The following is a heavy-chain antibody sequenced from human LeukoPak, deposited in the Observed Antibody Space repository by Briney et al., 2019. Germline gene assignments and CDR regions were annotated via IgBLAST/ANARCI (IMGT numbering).Heavy chain of an antibody. D-gene: IGHD1-26*01. CDR3: AREMYSGSYPFDF. Sequence: PGGSLRLSCAASGFTFSSYSMNWVRQAPGKGLEWVSYISSTSSYIYYADSVKGRFSISRDNAKNSLYLQMSSLRAEDTAVYYCAREMYSGSYPFDFWGQGTLVTVSS. CDR2: ISSTSSYI. V-gene: IGHV3-21*01. CDR1: GFTFSSYS. J-gene: IGHJ4*02.